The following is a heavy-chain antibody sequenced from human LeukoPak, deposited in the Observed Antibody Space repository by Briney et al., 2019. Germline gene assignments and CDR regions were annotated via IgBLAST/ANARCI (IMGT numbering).Heavy chain of an antibody. Sequence: SETLSLTCTVSGGSISSSSYYWGWIRQPPGKGLEWIGSIYYSGSTYYNPSLKSRVTISVDTSKNQFSLQLSSVTAADTAVYYCARHGSRVMATIEDSWGQGTLVIVSS. CDR2: IYYSGST. J-gene: IGHJ4*02. CDR1: GGSISSSSYY. V-gene: IGHV4-39*01. D-gene: IGHD5-12*01. CDR3: ARHGSRVMATIEDS.